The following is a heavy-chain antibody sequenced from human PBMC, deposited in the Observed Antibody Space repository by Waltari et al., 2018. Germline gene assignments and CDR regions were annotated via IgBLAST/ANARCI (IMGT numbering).Heavy chain of an antibody. CDR1: GYTFHGYY. Sequence: QVQLVQSGAEVKKPGASVKVSCKASGYTFHGYYIHWVRQAPGQGLEWMGWINPNSGGTNYAQRFQGRVTMTRDTSISTAYMELRRLRSDDTAVYYCARDGNSGYDFFDLWGRGTLVTVSS. D-gene: IGHD5-12*01. CDR2: INPNSGGT. CDR3: ARDGNSGYDFFDL. J-gene: IGHJ2*01. V-gene: IGHV1-2*02.